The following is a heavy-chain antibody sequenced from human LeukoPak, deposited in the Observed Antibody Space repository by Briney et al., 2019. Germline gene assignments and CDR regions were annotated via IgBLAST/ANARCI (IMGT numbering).Heavy chain of an antibody. CDR3: ARIIYYYGMDV. CDR1: GFTFSTYE. J-gene: IGHJ6*02. Sequence: PGGSLRLSCAASGFTFSTYEMNWVRQAPGKGLEWVSYISSGASTIYYADSVKGRFTISRDNAKKSVYLQMSSLRAEDTAVYYCARIIYYYGMDVWGQGTTVTVSS. CDR2: ISSGASTI. V-gene: IGHV3-48*03.